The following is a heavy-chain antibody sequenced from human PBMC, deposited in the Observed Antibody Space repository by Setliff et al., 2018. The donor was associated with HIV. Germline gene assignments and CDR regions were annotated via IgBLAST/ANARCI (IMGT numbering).Heavy chain of an antibody. CDR1: GGTFSSYA. CDR3: ARGGPPRVATLYWFDP. D-gene: IGHD2-15*01. CDR2: INTYNGNT. J-gene: IGHJ5*02. Sequence: ASVKVSCKASGGTFSSYAISWVRQAPGQGLEWMGWINTYNGNTKYGQKFQGSVTMTTDTSTSTVYMELRSLTSDDTALYYCARGGPPRVATLYWFDPWGQGTLVT. V-gene: IGHV1-18*01.